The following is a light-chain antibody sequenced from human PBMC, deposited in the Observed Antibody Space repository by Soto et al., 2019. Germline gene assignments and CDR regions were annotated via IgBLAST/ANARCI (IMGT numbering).Light chain of an antibody. V-gene: IGLV3-1*01. CDR2: QDS. J-gene: IGLJ2*01. CDR3: QAWDSCTHVV. Sequence: SYELTQPPSVSVSPGQTASITCSGDKLGDKYACWYQQKPGQSPVLVIYQDSKRPSGIPERFSGSNSGNTATLTISGTQAMDEADYYCQAWDSCTHVVFGGGTKLTVL. CDR1: KLGDKY.